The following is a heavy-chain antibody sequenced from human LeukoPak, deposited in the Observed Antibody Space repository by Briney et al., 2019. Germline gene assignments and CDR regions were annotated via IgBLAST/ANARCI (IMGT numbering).Heavy chain of an antibody. CDR3: ARVVTAMVRDYYYYGMDV. J-gene: IGHJ6*02. CDR1: GGTFSSYA. V-gene: IGHV1-69*04. CDR2: IIPILGIA. D-gene: IGHD5-18*01. Sequence: ASVKVSCKASGGTFSSYAISWVRQAPGQGLEWMGRIIPILGIANYAQKFQGRVTITADKSTSTAYMELSSLRSEDTAVYYCARVVTAMVRDYYYYGMDVWGQGTTVTVSS.